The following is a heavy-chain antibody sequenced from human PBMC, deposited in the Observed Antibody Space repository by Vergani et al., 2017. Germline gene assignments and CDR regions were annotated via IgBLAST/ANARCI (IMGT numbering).Heavy chain of an antibody. CDR1: GFTFSTHA. CDR3: GRGSDNYD. Sequence: DVQLLQSGGDLVQPGGSLKLSCVASGFTFSTHAMSWVRQTPGKGLEWVSTIKNNGGSAHYADFVKGRFAISRDNSRNTLYLQMNSLGVEDTAVYYCGRGSDNYDWGQGALVTV. D-gene: IGHD1-1*01. J-gene: IGHJ4*02. V-gene: IGHV3-23*01. CDR2: IKNNGGSA.